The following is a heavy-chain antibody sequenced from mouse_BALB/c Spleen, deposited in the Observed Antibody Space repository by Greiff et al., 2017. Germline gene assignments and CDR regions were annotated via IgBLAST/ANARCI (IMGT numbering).Heavy chain of an antibody. CDR3: ARGEVRWDY. CDR2: IYPGDGDT. Sequence: VQLQQSGAELARPGASVKLSCKASGYTFTSYWMQWVKQRPGQGLEWIGAIYPGDGDTRYTQKFKGKATLTADKSSSTAYMQLSSLASEDSAVYYCARGEVRWDYWGQGTSVTVSS. V-gene: IGHV1-87*01. J-gene: IGHJ4*01. D-gene: IGHD2-14*01. CDR1: GYTFTSYW.